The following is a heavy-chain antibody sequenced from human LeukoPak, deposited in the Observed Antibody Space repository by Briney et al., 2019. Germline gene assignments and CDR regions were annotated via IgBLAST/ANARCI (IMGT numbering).Heavy chain of an antibody. CDR1: GFTFSKYW. CDR3: ATKQWLAPPPDA. D-gene: IGHD6-19*01. V-gene: IGHV3-74*01. Sequence: PGGSLRLSCAASGFTFSKYWMLWVRQAPGKGLESVSRINTDGTVTTYADSVKGRFTVPRDNADNTMFPQMNSVRDEDTAVYYCATKQWLAPPPDAWGQGTPVTVSS. CDR2: INTDGTVT. J-gene: IGHJ6*01.